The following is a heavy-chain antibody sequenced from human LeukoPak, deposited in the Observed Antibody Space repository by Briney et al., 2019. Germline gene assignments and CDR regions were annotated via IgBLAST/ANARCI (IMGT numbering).Heavy chain of an antibody. CDR2: IKQDGSEK. V-gene: IGHV3-7*01. CDR1: GFTFSSYW. CDR3: AREDFWSGYYY. D-gene: IGHD3-3*01. Sequence: GGSLRLSCAASGFTFSSYWISWVRQAPGKGLEWVANIKQDGSEKYYVDSVKGRFTISRDNAKNSLYLQMNSLRAEDTAVYYCAREDFWSGYYYWGQGTLVTVSS. J-gene: IGHJ4*02.